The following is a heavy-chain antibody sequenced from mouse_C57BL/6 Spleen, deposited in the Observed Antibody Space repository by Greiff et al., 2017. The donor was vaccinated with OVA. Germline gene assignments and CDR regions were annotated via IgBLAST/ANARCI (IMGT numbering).Heavy chain of an antibody. CDR2: INPSGGYT. CDR3: AGNYCGSSYDWYFDV. J-gene: IGHJ1*03. CDR1: GYTFTSYW. V-gene: IGHV1-7*01. D-gene: IGHD1-1*01. Sequence: VQLQESGAELAKPGASVKLSCKASGYTFTSYWMHWVKQRPGQGLEWIGYINPSGGYTKYNQKFKDKATLTADKSSSTAYMQLSSLTYANSAVYYCAGNYCGSSYDWYFDVWGTGTTVTVSS.